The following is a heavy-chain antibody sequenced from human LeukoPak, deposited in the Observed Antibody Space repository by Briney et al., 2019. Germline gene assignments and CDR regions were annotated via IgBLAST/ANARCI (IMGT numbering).Heavy chain of an antibody. D-gene: IGHD6-6*01. Sequence: PGGSLRLSCAASGFTFSSYWMHWVRQAPGKGLEWVSLISWDGGSTYYADSVKGRFTISRDNSKNSLYLQMNSLRTEDTALYYCAKALAARNYYYYMDVWGKETTVTVSS. J-gene: IGHJ6*03. V-gene: IGHV3-43*01. CDR2: ISWDGGST. CDR1: GFTFSSYW. CDR3: AKALAARNYYYYMDV.